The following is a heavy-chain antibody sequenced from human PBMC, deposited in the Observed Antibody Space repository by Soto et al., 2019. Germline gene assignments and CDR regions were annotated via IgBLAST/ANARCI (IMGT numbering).Heavy chain of an antibody. Sequence: GGSLRLSCAASGFTFSSYGMHWVRQAPGKGLEWVAVISYDGGNKYYADSVKGRFTISRDNSKNTLYLQMNSLRAEDTAVYYCANGASLDYYYYGMDVWGQGTTVTVSS. J-gene: IGHJ6*02. CDR1: GFTFSSYG. CDR3: ANGASLDYYYYGMDV. D-gene: IGHD1-26*01. CDR2: ISYDGGNK. V-gene: IGHV3-30*18.